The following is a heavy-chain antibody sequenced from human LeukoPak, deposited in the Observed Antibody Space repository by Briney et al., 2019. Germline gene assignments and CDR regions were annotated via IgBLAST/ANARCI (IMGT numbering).Heavy chain of an antibody. J-gene: IGHJ6*03. V-gene: IGHV4-34*01. Sequence: PSETLSLTCAVYGGSFSGYYWSWIRQPPGKGLEWIGEINHSGSTNYNPSLKGRVTISVDTSKNQFSLKLTSVTAADTAVYYCARVSWFPGTSYYYMDVWGKGTTVTVSS. D-gene: IGHD1-1*01. CDR3: ARVSWFPGTSYYYMDV. CDR2: INHSGST. CDR1: GGSFSGYY.